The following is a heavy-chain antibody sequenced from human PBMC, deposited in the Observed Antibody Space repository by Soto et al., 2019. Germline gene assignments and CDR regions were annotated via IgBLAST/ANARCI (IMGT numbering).Heavy chain of an antibody. CDR1: GGTFSSYA. V-gene: IGHV1-69*01. D-gene: IGHD5-18*01. CDR2: IIPIFGTA. J-gene: IGHJ6*02. CDR3: ASPTYSYGSSPGYYYYYGMDV. Sequence: QVQLVQSGAEVKKPGSSVKVSCKASGGTFSSYAISWVRQAPGQGLEWMGGIIPIFGTANYAQKFQGRVTITADESTSTAYMELNSLRSEDTAVYYCASPTYSYGSSPGYYYYYGMDVWGQGTTVTVSS.